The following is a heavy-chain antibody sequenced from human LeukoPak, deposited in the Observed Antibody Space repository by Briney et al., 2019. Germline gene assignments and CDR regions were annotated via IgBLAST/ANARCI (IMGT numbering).Heavy chain of an antibody. V-gene: IGHV1-8*01. D-gene: IGHD6-19*01. CDR2: MNPNSGNT. CDR3: ARGPQWRGDYYYIDV. CDR1: GYTFTNFD. Sequence: ASVKVSCKASGYTFTNFDINWVRQAAGQGLEWMGWMNPNSGNTGYAQKFQGRVTMTMNTSITTAYMGVSSLISEDTAVYYCARGPQWRGDYYYIDVWGRGTTVTVSS. J-gene: IGHJ6*03.